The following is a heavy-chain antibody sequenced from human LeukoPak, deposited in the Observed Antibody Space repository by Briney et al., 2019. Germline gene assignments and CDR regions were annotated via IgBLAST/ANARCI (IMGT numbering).Heavy chain of an antibody. CDR1: GGSVSTNRYY. CDR3: ARGLAPFDP. V-gene: IGHV4-61*01. Sequence: SETLSLTCTVSGGSVSTNRYYWSWIRQPPGKGLEWIGFLSYSGTTNYNPSLQSRVTKSVDTSKNQFSLKLSSVTAADAAVYYCARGLAPFDPWGQGTLVTVSS. J-gene: IGHJ5*02. CDR2: LSYSGTT.